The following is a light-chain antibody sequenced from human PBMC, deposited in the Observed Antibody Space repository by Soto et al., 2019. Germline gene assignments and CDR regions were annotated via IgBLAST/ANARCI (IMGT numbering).Light chain of an antibody. Sequence: QLTQSASSLSASVGDRFILTCRASQSISNNLIWYQQKPGKAPKVLIFAASRMQSGVPARFSGSGSGIDFTLTMSRMQPEDFATYYCQQRYTRTFGPGTKVDIK. V-gene: IGKV1-39*01. CDR2: AAS. J-gene: IGKJ1*01. CDR1: QSISNN. CDR3: QQRYTRT.